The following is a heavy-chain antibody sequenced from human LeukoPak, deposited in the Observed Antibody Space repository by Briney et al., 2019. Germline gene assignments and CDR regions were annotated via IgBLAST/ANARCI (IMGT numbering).Heavy chain of an antibody. CDR3: ARDQVHSGITMVRGVNNWFDP. D-gene: IGHD3-10*01. CDR1: GGTFSSYA. V-gene: IGHV1-69*06. CDR2: IIPIFGTA. J-gene: IGHJ5*02. Sequence: SVKVSCKASGGTFSSYAISWVRQAPGQGLEWMGGIIPIFGTANYAQKFQGRVTITADKSTSTAYMELSSLRSEDTAVYYCARDQVHSGITMVRGVNNWFDPWGQGTLVTVSS.